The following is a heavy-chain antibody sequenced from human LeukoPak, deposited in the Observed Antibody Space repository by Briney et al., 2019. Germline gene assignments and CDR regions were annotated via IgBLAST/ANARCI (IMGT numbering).Heavy chain of an antibody. J-gene: IGHJ5*02. CDR1: GYSISSGYY. CDR3: ARDDYGALNWFDP. D-gene: IGHD4-17*01. V-gene: IGHV4-38-2*02. Sequence: PSETLSLTCTVSGYSISSGYYWGWIRPPPGKGLEWIGSIYHSGSTYYNPSLKSRVTISVDTSKNQFSLKLSSVTAADTAVYYCARDDYGALNWFDPWGQGTLVTVSS. CDR2: IYHSGST.